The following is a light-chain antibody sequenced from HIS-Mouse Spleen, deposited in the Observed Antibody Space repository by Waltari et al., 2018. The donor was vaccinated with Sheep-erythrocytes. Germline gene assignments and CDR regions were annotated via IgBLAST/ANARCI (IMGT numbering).Light chain of an antibody. CDR1: SSDVGSYNL. J-gene: IGLJ3*02. CDR3: CSYAGSSTPWV. Sequence: QSVLTQPASVSGSPGQSITISCPGTSSDVGSYNLVSWYQQHPGKAPKLMIYEGSKRPSGVSNRFSGSKSGNTASLTISGLQAEDEADYYCCSYAGSSTPWVFGGGTK. CDR2: EGS. V-gene: IGLV2-23*01.